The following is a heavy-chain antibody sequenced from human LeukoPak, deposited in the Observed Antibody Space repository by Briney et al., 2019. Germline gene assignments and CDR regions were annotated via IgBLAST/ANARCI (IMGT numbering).Heavy chain of an antibody. CDR3: AKVSLNMVNDAFDI. V-gene: IGHV3-30*02. Sequence: GGSLRLSCAASGFIFSSYGMHWVRQAPDNGLEWVAFIRYDGSRKYYADSVKGRFTISRDNSKNTLYLQMNGLRAEDTAMYYCAKVSLNMVNDAFDIWGQGTMVSVSS. J-gene: IGHJ3*02. D-gene: IGHD4/OR15-4a*01. CDR1: GFIFSSYG. CDR2: IRYDGSRK.